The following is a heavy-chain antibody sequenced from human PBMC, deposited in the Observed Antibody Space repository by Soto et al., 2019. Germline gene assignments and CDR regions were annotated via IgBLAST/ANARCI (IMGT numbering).Heavy chain of an antibody. CDR1: GGSFSGYY. CDR3: ARGKRITMVRGVSQRGMDV. D-gene: IGHD3-10*01. J-gene: IGHJ6*02. Sequence: KASETLSLTCAVYGGSFSGYYWSWIRQPPGKGLEWIGEINHSGSTNYNPSLKSRVTISVDTSKNQFSLKLSSVTAADTAVYYCARGKRITMVRGVSQRGMDVWGQGTTVTVSS. CDR2: INHSGST. V-gene: IGHV4-34*01.